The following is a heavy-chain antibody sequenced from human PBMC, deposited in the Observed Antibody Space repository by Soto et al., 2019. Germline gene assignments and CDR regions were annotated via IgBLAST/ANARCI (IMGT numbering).Heavy chain of an antibody. Sequence: PGGSLRLSCAASGFTFSSYSMNWVRQAPGKGLEWVSSISSSSSYIYYADSVKGRFTISRDNAKNSLYLQMNSLRAEDTAVYYCARGVYDCSGYYWDYYYYYGMDVWGQGTTVTVSS. V-gene: IGHV3-21*01. CDR2: ISSSSSYI. D-gene: IGHD3-22*01. CDR1: GFTFSSYS. CDR3: ARGVYDCSGYYWDYYYYYGMDV. J-gene: IGHJ6*02.